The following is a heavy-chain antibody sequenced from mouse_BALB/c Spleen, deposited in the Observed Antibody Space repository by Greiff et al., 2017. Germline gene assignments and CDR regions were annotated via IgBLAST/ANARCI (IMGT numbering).Heavy chain of an antibody. CDR3: ANYGSYEGGFAY. CDR1: GYSITSGYY. V-gene: IGHV3-6*02. Sequence: VQLKESGPGLVKPSQSLSLSCSVSGYSITSGYYWNWIRQFPGNKLEWMGYISYDGSNNYNPSLKNRISITRDTSKNQFFLKLNSVTTEDAATYDCANYGSYEGGFAYWGQGTLVTVSA. J-gene: IGHJ3*01. D-gene: IGHD2-1*01. CDR2: ISYDGSN.